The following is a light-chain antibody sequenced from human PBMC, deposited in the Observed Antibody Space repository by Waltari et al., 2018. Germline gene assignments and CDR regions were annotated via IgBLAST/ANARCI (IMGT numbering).Light chain of an antibody. CDR3: QQYNNWPPEWT. CDR1: QSVSNN. V-gene: IGKV3-15*01. Sequence: EIVMTQSPATLSVSPGERATLPCRASQSVSNNLAWYQQKPGQVPRLLIYYTSTRATGVPGRFSGSGSGTEFTLTISSLQFEDFAVYFCQQYNNWPPEWTFGQGTTVEIK. CDR2: YTS. J-gene: IGKJ1*01.